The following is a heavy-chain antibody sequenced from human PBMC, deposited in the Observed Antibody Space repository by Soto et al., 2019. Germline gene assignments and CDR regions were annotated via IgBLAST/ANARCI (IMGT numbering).Heavy chain of an antibody. Sequence: GGSLRLSCAASGLTFSNYNMNWVRQAPGRGLEWVSSISSGSTYIYYADSVKGRFTISRDNAKNSLYLQVNSLRAEDTAVYYCARAYDYGGNSALYAFDIWGQGTMVTVSS. CDR3: ARAYDYGGNSALYAFDI. J-gene: IGHJ3*02. V-gene: IGHV3-21*01. CDR2: ISSGSTYI. D-gene: IGHD4-17*01. CDR1: GLTFSNYN.